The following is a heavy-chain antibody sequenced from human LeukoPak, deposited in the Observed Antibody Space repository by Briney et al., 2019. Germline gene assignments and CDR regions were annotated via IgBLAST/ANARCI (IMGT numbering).Heavy chain of an antibody. V-gene: IGHV3-11*01. D-gene: IGHD5-12*01. CDR3: ARTSGDEAFGWFDS. Sequence: PGGSLRLSCTTSGFIFSDYYMSWIRQAPGKGLEWVSYISSSGSIIYYADSVKGRFTISRDNAKNSLYLQMNSLRAEDTAVYFCARTSGDEAFGWFDSWGQGTLVTVSS. J-gene: IGHJ5*01. CDR1: GFIFSDYY. CDR2: ISSSGSII.